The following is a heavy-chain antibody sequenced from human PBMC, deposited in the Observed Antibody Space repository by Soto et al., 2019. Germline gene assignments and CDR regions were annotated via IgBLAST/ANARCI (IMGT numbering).Heavy chain of an antibody. J-gene: IGHJ5*02. Sequence: TSETLALTCAVSRGSISTGNWWTWVRQPPGKGLEWIGEIYHSGSTNYNPSLKSRVTMSVDKSKNQFSLKLTSVTAADTAVYYCAREAAAGYLNWFDPWGQGTLVTVSS. D-gene: IGHD6-13*01. CDR3: AREAAAGYLNWFDP. V-gene: IGHV4-4*02. CDR2: IYHSGST. CDR1: RGSISTGNW.